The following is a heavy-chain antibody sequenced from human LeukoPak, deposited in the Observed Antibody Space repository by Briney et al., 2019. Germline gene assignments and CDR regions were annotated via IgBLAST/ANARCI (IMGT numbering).Heavy chain of an antibody. CDR1: GFSFSDQF. J-gene: IGHJ4*02. Sequence: GGSLRLSCAASGFSFSDQFMDWVRQAPGKGLEGVCRIRNDVNIYSTAYGASVIGRFTISRDDSKNSLSLQMNSLKSDYTAVYYCTSVSAGLIEYGGEGTLVTVSS. CDR2: IRNDVNIYST. V-gene: IGHV3-72*01. CDR3: TSVSAGLIEY. D-gene: IGHD5/OR15-5a*01.